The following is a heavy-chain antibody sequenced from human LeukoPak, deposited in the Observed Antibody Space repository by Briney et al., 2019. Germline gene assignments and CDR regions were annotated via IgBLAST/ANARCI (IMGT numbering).Heavy chain of an antibody. Sequence: PGGSLRLSCAASGSTFSSSEMNWMRQAPGKGLEWLSSISGSSTSIYYADSVKGRFTISRDNVKNLLYLQMNSLRDEDTAVYYCDYHGNWGQGTLVTVSS. CDR2: ISGSSTSI. CDR3: DYHGN. D-gene: IGHD3-10*01. J-gene: IGHJ4*02. CDR1: GSTFSSSE. V-gene: IGHV3-48*02.